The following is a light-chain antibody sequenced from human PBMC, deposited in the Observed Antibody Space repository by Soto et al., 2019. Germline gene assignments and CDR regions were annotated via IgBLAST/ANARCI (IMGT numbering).Light chain of an antibody. V-gene: IGLV2-14*01. J-gene: IGLJ2*01. CDR2: DVS. Sequence: QSALTQPASVSGSPGQSITISCTGTSSDVGGYNYVSWYQQHPGKAPKLMIYDVSNRPSGVSNRFSGSKSGNTASLTISGLQAEEAADDYGNSYTISTALDVVFGGGTQLTVL. CDR3: NSYTISTALDVV. CDR1: SSDVGGYNY.